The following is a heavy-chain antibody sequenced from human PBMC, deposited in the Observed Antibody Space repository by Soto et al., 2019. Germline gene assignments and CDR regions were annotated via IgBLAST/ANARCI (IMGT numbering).Heavy chain of an antibody. V-gene: IGHV1-18*01. CDR3: ARDQGLYCSGGSCYSHEYYGDRDY. CDR2: ISAYNGNT. Sequence: QVQLVQSGAEVKKPGASVKVSCKASGYTFTSYGISWVRQAPGRGLEWMGWISAYNGNTNYAQKLQGRVTMTTDTSTSTAYMELRSLRSDDTAVYYCARDQGLYCSGGSCYSHEYYGDRDYWGQGTLVTVSS. D-gene: IGHD2-15*01. J-gene: IGHJ4*02. CDR1: GYTFTSYG.